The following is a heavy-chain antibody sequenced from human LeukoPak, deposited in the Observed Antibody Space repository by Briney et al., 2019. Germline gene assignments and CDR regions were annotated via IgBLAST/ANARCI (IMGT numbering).Heavy chain of an antibody. J-gene: IGHJ5*02. Sequence: ASVKLSCKASGYTFTSYGISWVRQAPGQGLEWMVCISAYNGNTNYAQKLQGRVTMTTDRSTTTAYMELKSLRSDDTAVYYCESVVVPGTKGWFDPWGQGTLVTVSS. CDR1: GYTFTSYG. D-gene: IGHD2-2*01. CDR2: ISAYNGNT. CDR3: ESVVVPGTKGWFDP. V-gene: IGHV1-18*01.